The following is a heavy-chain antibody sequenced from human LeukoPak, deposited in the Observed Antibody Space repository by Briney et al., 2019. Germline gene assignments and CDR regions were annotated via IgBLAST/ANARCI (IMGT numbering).Heavy chain of an antibody. J-gene: IGHJ5*02. V-gene: IGHV4-59*11. D-gene: IGHD2-2*01. CDR1: GGPISSHY. CDR3: ARVSYYCSSTSCYSEFDP. CDR2: IYYSGST. Sequence: SETLSLTCTVSGGPISSHYWSWIRQPPGKGLEWIGYIYYSGSTNYNPSLKSQVTISVDTSKNQFSLKLSSVTAADTAVYYCARVSYYCSSTSCYSEFDPWGQGTLVTVSS.